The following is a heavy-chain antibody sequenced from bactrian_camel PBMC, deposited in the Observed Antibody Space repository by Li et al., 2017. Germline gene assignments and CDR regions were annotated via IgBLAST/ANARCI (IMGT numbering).Heavy chain of an antibody. CDR2: IDSDGTT. V-gene: IGHV3S53*01. CDR1: GFSISTVC. J-gene: IGHJ4*01. D-gene: IGHD5*01. Sequence: HVQLVESGGGSVQAGGSLRLSCTASGFSISTVCIGWFRQAPGKEREGVARIDSDGTTTYANSVQGRFTISRDNAKNMLYLQMNNLQPQDSGVYYCATGHREPGWVPRSVGTQVTVS.